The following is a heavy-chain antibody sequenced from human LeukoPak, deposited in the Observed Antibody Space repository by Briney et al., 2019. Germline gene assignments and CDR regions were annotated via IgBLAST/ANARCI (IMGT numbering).Heavy chain of an antibody. D-gene: IGHD5-24*01. CDR1: GFTVSSNY. CDR2: IYGGGNI. CDR3: ARGAGYNYPYYFDY. Sequence: GGSLRLSCAASGFTVSSNYMNWVRQAPGKGLEWVSVIYGGGNIYYADSVKGRFTISRDNSKNALYLQMNSLRAEDTAVYYCARGAGYNYPYYFDYWGQGTLVTVSS. V-gene: IGHV3-53*01. J-gene: IGHJ4*02.